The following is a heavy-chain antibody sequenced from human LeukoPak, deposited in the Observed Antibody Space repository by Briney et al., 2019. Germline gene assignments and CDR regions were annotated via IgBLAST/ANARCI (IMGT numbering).Heavy chain of an antibody. J-gene: IGHJ6*02. CDR3: ARVSDSSGYYYYYYGMDV. V-gene: IGHV4-59*01. D-gene: IGHD3-22*01. CDR2: IYYSGST. CDR1: GGSISSYY. Sequence: SETLSLTCTVSGGSISSYYWSWIRQPPGKGLEWIGYIYYSGSTNYNPSLKSRVTISVDTSKNQFSLKLSSVTAADTAVYYCARVSDSSGYYYYYYGMDVWGQGTTVTVSS.